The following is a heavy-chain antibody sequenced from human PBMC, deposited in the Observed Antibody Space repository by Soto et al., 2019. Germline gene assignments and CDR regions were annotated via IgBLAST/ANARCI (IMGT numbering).Heavy chain of an antibody. D-gene: IGHD1-26*01. Sequence: QVQLVQSGPEVKEPGASVRVSCKASGYTFINYNIFWVRQAPGQGLEWMGWISTSNGDTNYAQNFQDRVTMTTDTSTSTAYVELRSLRYDDTAVYYCARDITGATGDYWGQGTLVTVSS. CDR3: ARDITGATGDY. J-gene: IGHJ4*02. V-gene: IGHV1-18*01. CDR1: GYTFINYN. CDR2: ISTSNGDT.